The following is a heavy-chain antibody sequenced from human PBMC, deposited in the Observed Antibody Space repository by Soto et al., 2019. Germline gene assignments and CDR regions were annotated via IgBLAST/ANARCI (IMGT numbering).Heavy chain of an antibody. CDR3: ASYMTTVTPVLDP. J-gene: IGHJ5*02. Sequence: QVQLVESGGGVVQPGRSLTLSCVASGFTFRNYGFHWVCQAPGKGLEWVAAISYDGSNKYYADSIKGRFTVSRHNSLNTLFLQVNSLGIEDTAVYYCASYMTTVTPVLDPWGQGTLVTVSS. D-gene: IGHD4-17*01. V-gene: IGHV3-30*03. CDR2: ISYDGSNK. CDR1: GFTFRNYG.